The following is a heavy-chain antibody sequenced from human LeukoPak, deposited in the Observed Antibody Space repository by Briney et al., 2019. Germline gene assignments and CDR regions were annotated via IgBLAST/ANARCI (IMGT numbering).Heavy chain of an antibody. D-gene: IGHD2-2*02. CDR3: ARDRCSSTSCYNTPNWSDP. CDR1: GFKFDDYG. V-gene: IGHV3-20*01. J-gene: IGHJ5*02. Sequence: PGGSLRLSCAASGFKFDDYGMSWVRQVPGKGLEWVSGINWNGGSRGYADSVKGRFTISRDNAKNSVYLQMNSLRSEDTAFYHCARDRCSSTSCYNTPNWSDPWGQGTLVTVSS. CDR2: INWNGGSR.